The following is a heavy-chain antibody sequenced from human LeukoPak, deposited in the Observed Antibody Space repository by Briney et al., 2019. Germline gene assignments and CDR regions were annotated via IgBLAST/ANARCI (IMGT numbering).Heavy chain of an antibody. CDR1: GYSFTTYW. V-gene: IGHV5-51*01. J-gene: IGHJ5*02. CDR2: IYPGDSET. D-gene: IGHD1-26*01. CDR3: ARGGGSFS. Sequence: GESLKISCKASGYSFTTYWIGWVRQMPGKGLEWMGIIYPGDSETRYNPSFQGQVTISADKSITTAYLQWTSLKTSDTAIYFCARGGGSFSWGQGTLVTVSS.